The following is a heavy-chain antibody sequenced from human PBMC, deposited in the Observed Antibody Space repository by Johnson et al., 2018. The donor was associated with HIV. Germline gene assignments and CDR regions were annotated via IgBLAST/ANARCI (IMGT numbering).Heavy chain of an antibody. Sequence: MQLVESGGGLVQPGGSLRLSCAASGFTFNSYWMSWVRQAPGKGLEWVPAISGSGGSTYYADSVKGRFTISRDNSKNTLYLQMNSLRAEDTAVYYCATSNPMIVVVDAFDIWGQGTMVTVSS. CDR2: ISGSGGST. D-gene: IGHD3-22*01. J-gene: IGHJ3*02. V-gene: IGHV3-23*04. CDR3: ATSNPMIVVVDAFDI. CDR1: GFTFNSYW.